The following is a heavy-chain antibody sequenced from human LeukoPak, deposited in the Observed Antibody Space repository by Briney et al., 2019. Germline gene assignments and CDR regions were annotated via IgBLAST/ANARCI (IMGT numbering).Heavy chain of an antibody. CDR1: GFTFSSYS. Sequence: GSLRLSCTASGFTFSSYSMDWVRQAPGKGLEWVSSITTSSSYIYYADSVKGRFTTSRDNAKNSLYLQMHSLRAEDTAVYYCARRGDGYNSAIDYWGQGTLVTVSS. J-gene: IGHJ4*02. D-gene: IGHD5-24*01. CDR2: ITTSSSYI. CDR3: ARRGDGYNSAIDY. V-gene: IGHV3-21*01.